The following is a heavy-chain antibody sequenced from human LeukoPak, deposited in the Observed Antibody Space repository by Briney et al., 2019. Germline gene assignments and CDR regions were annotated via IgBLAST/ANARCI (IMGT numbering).Heavy chain of an antibody. CDR2: LYSGGNT. D-gene: IGHD3-9*01. V-gene: IGHV3-66*01. J-gene: IGHJ4*02. CDR3: AKDQAIFFG. CDR1: GFTVSNNY. Sequence: GGSLRLSCAASGFTVSNNYMGWVRQAPGKGLEWVSVLYSGGNTYYADSVKGRFIISRDNSKNTLYLQMNSLRAEDTAVYYCAKDQAIFFGWGQGTLVTVSS.